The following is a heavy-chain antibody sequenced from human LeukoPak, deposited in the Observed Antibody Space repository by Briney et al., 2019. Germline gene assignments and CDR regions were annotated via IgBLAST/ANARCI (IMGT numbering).Heavy chain of an antibody. Sequence: PGGSLRLSCAASGFTFSSYSMNWVRQAPGKGLEWVGNINQDGSERNYVDSVKGRFTISRDNAKNSLFLQMNSLRVEDTAVYYCAKGDCSSTSCYADYYYMDVWGKGTTVTISS. CDR1: GFTFSSYS. CDR3: AKGDCSSTSCYADYYYMDV. D-gene: IGHD2-2*01. CDR2: INQDGSER. J-gene: IGHJ6*03. V-gene: IGHV3-7*01.